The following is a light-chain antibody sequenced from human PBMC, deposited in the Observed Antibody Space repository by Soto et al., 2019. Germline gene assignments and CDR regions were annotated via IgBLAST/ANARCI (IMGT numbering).Light chain of an antibody. CDR2: GAS. J-gene: IGKJ2*01. Sequence: EIVMTQSPVTLSVSPGERAALSSRASQSVSSNFAWYQQRPGQAPRRLIYGASTRATGIPARFSGSGSATEFTLTISSLKSEDFAVYYCQQYNNWPYTFGQGTKLEIK. CDR3: QQYNNWPYT. CDR1: QSVSSN. V-gene: IGKV3-15*01.